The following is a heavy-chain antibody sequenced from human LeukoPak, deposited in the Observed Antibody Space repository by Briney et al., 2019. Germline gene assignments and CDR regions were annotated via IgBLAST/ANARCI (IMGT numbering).Heavy chain of an antibody. CDR2: ISAYNGNT. CDR3: AKSTWILSAFDI. CDR1: GYTFTSYG. Sequence: ASVKVSCKASGYTFTSYGISWVRQAPGQGLEWMGWISAYNGNTNYAQKLQGRVTMTTDTSTSTAYMELRSLRSDDTAVYYCAKSTWILSAFDIWGQGTMVTVSS. D-gene: IGHD5-18*01. J-gene: IGHJ3*02. V-gene: IGHV1-18*01.